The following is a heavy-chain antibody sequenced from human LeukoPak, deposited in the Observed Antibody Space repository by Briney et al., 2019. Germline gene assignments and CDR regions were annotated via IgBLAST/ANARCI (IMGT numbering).Heavy chain of an antibody. V-gene: IGHV4-38-2*02. CDR3: ARDGKPLDY. CDR1: GYSISSGYY. Sequence: PSETLSLTCTVSGYSISSGYYWGWIRQPPGKGLEWIGSIYHSGSTYYNPSLKSRVTISVDKSKNQFSLKLSSVTAADTAVYYCARDGKPLDYWGQGTLVTVSS. D-gene: IGHD1-1*01. J-gene: IGHJ4*02. CDR2: IYHSGST.